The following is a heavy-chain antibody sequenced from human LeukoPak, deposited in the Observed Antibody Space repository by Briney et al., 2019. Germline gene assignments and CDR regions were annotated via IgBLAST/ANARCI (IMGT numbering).Heavy chain of an antibody. CDR3: AKDLDCSGGTCHKAFDC. CDR2: IRDDGSDK. D-gene: IGHD2-15*01. J-gene: IGHJ4*02. CDR1: GFTLSTYG. V-gene: IGHV3-30*02. Sequence: PGGSLRLSCVASGFTLSTYGMHWVRQAPGKGLEWVAFIRDDGSDKFYGESVKGRFTTSRDNSKNTLYLQMSRLRFEDTAVYYCAKDLDCSGGTCHKAFDCWGQGTLVTVSS.